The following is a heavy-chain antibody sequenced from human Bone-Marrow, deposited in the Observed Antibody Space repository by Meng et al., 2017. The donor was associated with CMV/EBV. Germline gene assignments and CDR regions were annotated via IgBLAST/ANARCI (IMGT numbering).Heavy chain of an antibody. CDR1: GGTFSNYA. CDR2: IIPIFGTA. D-gene: IGHD2-2*01. J-gene: IGHJ6*02. V-gene: IGHV1-69*05. Sequence: SVKVSCKASGGTFSNYAISWVRQAPGQGLQWMGGIIPIFGTANYAQKFQGRVTLTTDESTSTAYMELSSLRSEDTAVYYCASTGYCGGTSCYPYYYYGMDVWGQGITVTVSS. CDR3: ASTGYCGGTSCYPYYYYGMDV.